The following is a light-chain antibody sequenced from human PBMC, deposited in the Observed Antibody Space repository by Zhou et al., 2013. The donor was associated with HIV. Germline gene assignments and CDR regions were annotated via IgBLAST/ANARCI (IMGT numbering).Light chain of an antibody. Sequence: DIQMTQSPSSLSASVGDSVTITCRASQSVIKYLNWYQKKPGKAPKLLIYAASSLQSGVPSRFSGSGSGTDFTLTITSLQPDDFATYYCQQHSNFPYTFGQGTKLEI. CDR2: AAS. CDR1: QSVIKY. CDR3: QQHSNFPYT. J-gene: IGKJ2*01. V-gene: IGKV1-39*01.